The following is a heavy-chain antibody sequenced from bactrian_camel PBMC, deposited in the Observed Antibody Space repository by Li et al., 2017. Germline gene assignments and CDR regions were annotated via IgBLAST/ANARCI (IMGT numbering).Heavy chain of an antibody. D-gene: IGHD6*01. Sequence: VQLVESGGGSAQAGGSLRLSCAADEDTFSDNCMGWFRQVPGKEREGLAAIYTGRGAKYYRDSVNGRFTISQDNDNHTVYLQMNSLTPEDTGMYYCAASGATRRCYGDTWYLGRRGDFGYWGQGTQVTVS. CDR3: AASGATRRCYGDTWYLGRRGDFGY. J-gene: IGHJ6*01. CDR1: EDTFSDNC. CDR2: IYTGRGAK. V-gene: IGHV3S40*01.